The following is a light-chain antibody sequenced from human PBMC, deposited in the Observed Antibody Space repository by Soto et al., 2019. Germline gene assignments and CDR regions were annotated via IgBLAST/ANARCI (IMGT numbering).Light chain of an antibody. V-gene: IGKV3-11*01. CDR3: QQRSNWPPNT. CDR1: HNISIY. J-gene: IGKJ2*01. Sequence: VVLTQSPATLSLSPGETASLSCRATHNISIYLAWYQQKLGQPPRLLIFDASNRATGIPARFIGSGSGTDFTLTVSSPEPEDFALYFCQQRSNWPPNTFGQGTKLEMK. CDR2: DAS.